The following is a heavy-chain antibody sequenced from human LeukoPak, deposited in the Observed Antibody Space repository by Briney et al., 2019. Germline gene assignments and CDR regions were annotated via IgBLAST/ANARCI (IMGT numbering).Heavy chain of an antibody. CDR2: INPGNGDT. V-gene: IGHV1-3*01. CDR3: ARERWHCRVNCYSVYYYALDV. D-gene: IGHD2-15*01. CDR1: GYTFINYT. Sequence: ASVKVSCKASGYTFINYTINWVRQAPGQRLEWLGWINPGNGDTKYSQNFQGRVTVTSDTSAATAYVELNSLTSEDTAVYYCARERWHCRVNCYSVYYYALDVWGQGTTVTVSS. J-gene: IGHJ6*02.